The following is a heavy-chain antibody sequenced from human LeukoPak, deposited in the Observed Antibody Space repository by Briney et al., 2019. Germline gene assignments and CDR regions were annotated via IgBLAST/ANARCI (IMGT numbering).Heavy chain of an antibody. V-gene: IGHV1-46*01. D-gene: IGHD3-16*01. CDR1: EYTFTSYY. Sequence: ASVKVSCKASEYTFTSYYMHWVRQAPGQGLEWMGIINPSGSSTSYAQKFQGRVTITRDTSTSTVYMELSSLRSEDTAVYYCARRGSADLDYWGQGTLVTVSS. CDR2: INPSGSST. CDR3: ARRGSADLDY. J-gene: IGHJ4*02.